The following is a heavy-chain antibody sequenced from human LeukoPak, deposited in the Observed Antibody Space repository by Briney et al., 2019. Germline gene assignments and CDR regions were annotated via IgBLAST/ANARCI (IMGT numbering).Heavy chain of an antibody. Sequence: GGSLRLSCAASGFTFSSYWMHWVRQAPGKGLVWVSRINSDGSSTSYADSVKGRFTISRDNAKNTLYLQMNSLRAKDTAVYYCARAWVYSSSWYPQSPIHPWGQGTLVTVSS. CDR3: ARAWVYSSSWYPQSPIHP. CDR2: INSDGSST. CDR1: GFTFSSYW. J-gene: IGHJ5*02. V-gene: IGHV3-74*01. D-gene: IGHD6-13*01.